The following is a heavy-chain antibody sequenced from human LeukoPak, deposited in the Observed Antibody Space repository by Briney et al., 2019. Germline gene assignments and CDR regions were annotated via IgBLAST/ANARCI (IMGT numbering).Heavy chain of an antibody. J-gene: IGHJ4*02. CDR3: VKGNYDILPGYFDY. CDR2: ISSNGGST. Sequence: GGSLRLSCSASGFTFSSYAMHWVCQAPGKGLEYVSAISSNGGSTYYADSVKGRFTISRDNSKNTLYLQMSSLRAEDTAVYYCVKGNYDILPGYFDYWGQGTLVTVSS. D-gene: IGHD3-9*01. CDR1: GFTFSSYA. V-gene: IGHV3-64D*09.